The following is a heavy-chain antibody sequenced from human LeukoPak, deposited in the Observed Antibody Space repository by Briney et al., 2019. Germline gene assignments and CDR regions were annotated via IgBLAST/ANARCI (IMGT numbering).Heavy chain of an antibody. CDR2: IDYSQHT. D-gene: IGHD3-22*01. V-gene: IGHV4-59*03. J-gene: IGHJ4*02. Sequence: SETLSLTCTVSGGSISSYYWSWIRQPPGKGLEWIGNIDYSQHTNYNPSLRSRVTILVDKSRNQFSLKLNSVTAADTAVYYCARNGPHYYDKSGYLDSWGQGTLVTVSS. CDR3: ARNGPHYYDKSGYLDS. CDR1: GGSISSYY.